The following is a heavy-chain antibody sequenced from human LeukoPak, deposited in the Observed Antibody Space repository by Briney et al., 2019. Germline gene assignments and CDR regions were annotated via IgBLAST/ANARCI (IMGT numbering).Heavy chain of an antibody. CDR3: ACQPAANPEG. V-gene: IGHV3-21*01. Sequence: GGSLRLSCAASGFTFSSYSMNWARQAPGKGLEWVSSISSSSSYIYYADSVKGRFTISRDNAKNSLYLQMNSLRAEDTAVYYCACQPAANPEGWGQGTLVTVSS. D-gene: IGHD2-2*01. J-gene: IGHJ4*02. CDR2: ISSSSSYI. CDR1: GFTFSSYS.